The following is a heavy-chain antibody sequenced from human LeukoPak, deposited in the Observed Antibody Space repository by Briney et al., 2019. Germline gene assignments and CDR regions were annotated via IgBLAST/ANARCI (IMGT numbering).Heavy chain of an antibody. V-gene: IGHV3-74*01. CDR3: AGPMTEIDY. Sequence: PGGSLRLSCSATGFTFSTYWMHWVRQAPGKGLVWVSHINSDGSSTNYADSVKGRFTISSDNAKNTLYLQMNSLRAEDTAVYYCAGPMTEIDYWGQGTLVTVSS. CDR1: GFTFSTYW. CDR2: INSDGSST. D-gene: IGHD2-21*02. J-gene: IGHJ4*02.